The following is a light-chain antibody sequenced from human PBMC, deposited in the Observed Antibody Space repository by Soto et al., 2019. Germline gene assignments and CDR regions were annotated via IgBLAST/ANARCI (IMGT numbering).Light chain of an antibody. J-gene: IGLJ1*01. CDR3: SSYTSSSTHV. Sequence: QSALTQPASVSGSPGQSITISCTGTSSDIGAFTFVSWYQQHPGKVPKLMIVDVNRRPSGVSDRFSGSKSCNTASLTSSGLQAEDEGDYYCSSYTSSSTHVFGSGTKVTVL. CDR1: SSDIGAFTF. V-gene: IGLV2-14*03. CDR2: DVN.